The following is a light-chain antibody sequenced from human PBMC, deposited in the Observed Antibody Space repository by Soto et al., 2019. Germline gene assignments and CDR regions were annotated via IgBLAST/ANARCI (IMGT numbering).Light chain of an antibody. J-gene: IGLJ2*01. V-gene: IGLV4-69*01. Sequence: QSVLTQSPSASASLGASVTFTCTLSSGHSNYVIAWHQQQPERGPRYLMKVTSDGSYIKGDGIPDRFSGSSSGAERHLTISNLQSDDEGDYYCQAWGSGIVVFGGGTKVTVL. CDR3: QAWGSGIVV. CDR1: SGHSNYV. CDR2: VTSDGSY.